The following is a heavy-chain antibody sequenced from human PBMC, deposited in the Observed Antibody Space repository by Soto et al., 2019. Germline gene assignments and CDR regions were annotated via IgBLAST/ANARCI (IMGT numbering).Heavy chain of an antibody. CDR3: ARQGHTVTPTW. D-gene: IGHD4-17*01. J-gene: IGHJ4*02. CDR1: GGSISSYY. V-gene: IGHV4-59*08. Sequence: SETLSLTCTVSGGSISSYYWSWIRQPPGKGLEWIGYIYYSGSTNYNPSLKSRVTISVDTSKNQFSLKLSSVTAADTAVYYCARQGHTVTPTWWGQGTLVTVSS. CDR2: IYYSGST.